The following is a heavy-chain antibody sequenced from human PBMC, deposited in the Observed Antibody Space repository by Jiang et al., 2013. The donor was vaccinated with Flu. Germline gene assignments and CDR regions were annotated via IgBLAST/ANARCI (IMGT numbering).Heavy chain of an antibody. CDR3: ARVLSPGVLTGGFDS. CDR1: GDSVSSNSAA. D-gene: IGHD3-10*01. CDR2: TFYRSQWYS. Sequence: SQTLSLTCAISGDSVSSNSAAWNWIRQSPSRGLEWLGRTFYRSQWYSEYAPSVKSRIIIKADTSKNQFSLQLNSVTPEDTAVYYCARVLSPGVLTGGFDSWGQGTLVTVSS. J-gene: IGHJ4*02. V-gene: IGHV6-1*01.